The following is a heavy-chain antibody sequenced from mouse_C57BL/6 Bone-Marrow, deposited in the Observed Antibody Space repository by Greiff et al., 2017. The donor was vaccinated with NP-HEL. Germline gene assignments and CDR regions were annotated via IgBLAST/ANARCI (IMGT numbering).Heavy chain of an antibody. CDR3: ARSGANWDYLDY. V-gene: IGHV14-4*01. Sequence: VQLKESGAELVRPGASVKLSCTASGFNIKDDYMHWVKQRPEQGLEWIGWIDPENGDTEYASKFQGKATITADTSSNTAYMQLSSLTSEDSAVYYCARSGANWDYLDYWGQGTTLTVSS. D-gene: IGHD4-1*01. J-gene: IGHJ2*01. CDR1: GFNIKDDY. CDR2: IDPENGDT.